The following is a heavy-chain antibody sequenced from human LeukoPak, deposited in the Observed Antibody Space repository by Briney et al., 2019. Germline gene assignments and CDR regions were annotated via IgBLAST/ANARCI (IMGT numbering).Heavy chain of an antibody. CDR1: GFTFSSYA. V-gene: IGHV3-23*01. J-gene: IGHJ6*02. CDR3: AKDIIPGDFDWLLGMDV. Sequence: PGGSLRLSCAASGFTFSSYAMSWVRQAPGKGLEWVSAISGSGGSTYYADSVKGRFTISRDNSKNTLYLQMNSLRAEDTAVYYCAKDIIPGDFDWLLGMDVWGQGTTVTVSS. D-gene: IGHD3-9*01. CDR2: ISGSGGST.